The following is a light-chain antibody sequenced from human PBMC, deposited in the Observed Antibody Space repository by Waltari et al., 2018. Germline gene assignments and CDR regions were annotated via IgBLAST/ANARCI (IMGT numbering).Light chain of an antibody. CDR2: SNN. Sequence: QSVLTQPPSASGTPGQRVTISCSGSSSNIGSNTVNWYQQLPGTSPKLLISSNNQRPSGVPDRFSGSQSGTSASLAIRGLQSDDEAEYYCAAWDDSLTGRVFGTGTKVTVL. V-gene: IGLV1-44*01. J-gene: IGLJ1*01. CDR1: SSNIGSNT. CDR3: AAWDDSLTGRV.